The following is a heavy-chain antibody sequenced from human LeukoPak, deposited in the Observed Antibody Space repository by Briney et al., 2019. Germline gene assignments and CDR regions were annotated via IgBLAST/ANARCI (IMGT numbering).Heavy chain of an antibody. CDR2: INHSGST. V-gene: IGHV4-34*01. CDR3: ARGSPRITIFGVVIVPFDY. J-gene: IGHJ4*02. CDR1: GFTFSSYA. Sequence: GSLRLSCAASGFTFSSYAMSWIRQPPGKGLEWIGEINHSGSTNYNPSLKSRVTISVDTSKNQFSLKLSSVTAADTAVYYCARGSPRITIFGVVIVPFDYWGQGTLVTVSS. D-gene: IGHD3-3*01.